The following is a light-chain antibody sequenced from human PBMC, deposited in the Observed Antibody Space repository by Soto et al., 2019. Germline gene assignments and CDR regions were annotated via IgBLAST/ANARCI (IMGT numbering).Light chain of an antibody. CDR2: AAS. V-gene: IGKV1-8*01. Sequence: AIRMTQSPSSLSASTGDRVTLTCRASQYITSYLAWYQQKPGKAPKLLIYAASTLQSGVPSRFSGSGSGTDFTLTITFLQSEDFATYYCQQYYSYPRTFGQGTKVDIK. CDR1: QYITSY. CDR3: QQYYSYPRT. J-gene: IGKJ1*01.